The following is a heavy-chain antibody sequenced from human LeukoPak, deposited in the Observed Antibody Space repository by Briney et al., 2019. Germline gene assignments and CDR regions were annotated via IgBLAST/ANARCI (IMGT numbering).Heavy chain of an antibody. CDR3: ARHWEGVESDAFDI. V-gene: IGHV3-7*04. CDR2: IRKDGSEK. D-gene: IGHD1-26*01. J-gene: IGHJ3*02. Sequence: GGSLRLSCAASGFTFEMYWMSWVRQAPGKGLEWVANIRKDGSEKNYVDSVKGRFTISRDNAKNSLYLQMNSLRADDTALYYCARHWEGVESDAFDIWGQGTMVTVSS. CDR1: GFTFEMYW.